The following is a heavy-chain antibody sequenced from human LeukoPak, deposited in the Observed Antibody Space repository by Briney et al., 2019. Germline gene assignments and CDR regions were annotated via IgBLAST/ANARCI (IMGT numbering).Heavy chain of an antibody. D-gene: IGHD6-6*01. CDR3: ARDRYSSSSNALRGQNYYYMDV. J-gene: IGHJ6*03. CDR1: GGSISSGGYS. CDR2: IYYSGST. Sequence: PSETLSLTCAVSGGSISSGGYSWSWIRQPPGKGLEWIGYIYYSGSTYYNPSLKSRVTISVDTSKNQFSLKLSSVTAADTAVYYCARDRYSSSSNALRGQNYYYMDVWGKGTTVTVSS. V-gene: IGHV4-30-4*07.